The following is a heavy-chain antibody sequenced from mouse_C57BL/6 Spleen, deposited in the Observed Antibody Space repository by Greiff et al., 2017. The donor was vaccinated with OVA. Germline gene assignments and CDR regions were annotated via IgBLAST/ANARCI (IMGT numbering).Heavy chain of an antibody. CDR2: IYPGDGDT. Sequence: QVQLQESGPELVKPGASVKISCKASGYAFSSSWMNWVKQRPGKGLEWIGRIYPGDGDTNYNGKFKGKATLTADKSSSTAYMQLSSLTSEDSAVYFCARTGYYYAMDYWGQGTSVTVSS. V-gene: IGHV1-82*01. CDR3: ARTGYYYAMDY. CDR1: GYAFSSSW. J-gene: IGHJ4*01.